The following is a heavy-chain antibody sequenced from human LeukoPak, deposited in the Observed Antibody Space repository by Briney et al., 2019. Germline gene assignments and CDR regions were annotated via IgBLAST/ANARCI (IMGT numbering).Heavy chain of an antibody. D-gene: IGHD6-19*01. CDR2: IIPILGIA. J-gene: IGHJ4*02. V-gene: IGHV1-69*04. Sequence: SVKVSCKASGGTFSSYAISWVRQAPGQGLEWMGRIIPILGIANYAQKFQGRVTITADKSTSTAYMELSSLRSEDTAVYYCARGRSSGWYYFDYWGQGTLVTVSS. CDR3: ARGRSSGWYYFDY. CDR1: GGTFSSYA.